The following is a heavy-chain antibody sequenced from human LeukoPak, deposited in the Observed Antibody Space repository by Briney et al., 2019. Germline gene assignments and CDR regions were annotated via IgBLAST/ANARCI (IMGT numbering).Heavy chain of an antibody. CDR2: ISYDGSNK. Sequence: PGGSLRLSCAASGFTFSSYGMHWVRQAPGKGLEWVAVISYDGSNKYSADSVKGRFTISRDNSKNTLYLQMNSLRAEDTAVYYCAKPADNYYYYYGMDVWGKGTTVTVSS. V-gene: IGHV3-30*18. J-gene: IGHJ6*04. CDR1: GFTFSSYG. CDR3: AKPADNYYYYYGMDV.